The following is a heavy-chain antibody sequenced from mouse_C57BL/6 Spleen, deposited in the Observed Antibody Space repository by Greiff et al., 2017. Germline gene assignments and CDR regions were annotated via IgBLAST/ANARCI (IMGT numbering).Heavy chain of an antibody. Sequence: VQLQQPGAELVKPGASVKLSCKASGYTFTSYWMQWVKQRPGQGLEWIGEIDPSDSYTNYNQKFKGKATLTVDTSSSTAYMQLSSLTSEDSAVYYCARGRSSGYAWFAYWGQGTLVTVSA. V-gene: IGHV1-50*01. D-gene: IGHD3-2*02. J-gene: IGHJ3*01. CDR1: GYTFTSYW. CDR3: ARGRSSGYAWFAY. CDR2: IDPSDSYT.